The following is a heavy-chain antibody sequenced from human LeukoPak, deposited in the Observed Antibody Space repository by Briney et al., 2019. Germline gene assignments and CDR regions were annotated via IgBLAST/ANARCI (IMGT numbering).Heavy chain of an antibody. D-gene: IGHD4-17*01. CDR2: IYPGDSDT. V-gene: IGHV5-51*01. CDR1: GYDFNKYW. J-gene: IGHJ6*03. CDR3: ARHFEVAGNSYGDFFYYHLDV. Sequence: GESLKISCKSSGYDFNKYWIGWVRQVPGKGLDWMGIIYPGDSDTRYSPSFHGQVTISADRSISTAYLQWNRLKASDTATYYCARHFEVAGNSYGDFFYYHLDVWGKGTTVTVSS.